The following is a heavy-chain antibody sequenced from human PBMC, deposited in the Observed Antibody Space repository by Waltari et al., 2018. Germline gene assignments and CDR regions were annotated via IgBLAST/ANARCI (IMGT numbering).Heavy chain of an antibody. J-gene: IGHJ6*02. CDR1: GLAFRKHW. Sequence: EVQLVESGGGFFQPGGSLRLSWEAYGLAFRKHWILWVRQAPGRGLEWVSRISGDGTSISNADSVGGRFSISRDNYKNTVYLQIHSLRAEDTAVFYCARLMLSHPENGMDVWGQGTSVTVS. CDR3: ARLMLSHPENGMDV. V-gene: IGHV3-74*01. D-gene: IGHD3-10*02. CDR2: ISGDGTSI.